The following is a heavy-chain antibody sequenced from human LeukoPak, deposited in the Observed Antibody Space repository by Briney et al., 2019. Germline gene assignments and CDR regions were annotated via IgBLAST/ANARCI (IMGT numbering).Heavy chain of an antibody. V-gene: IGHV4-31*03. Sequence: SETLSLTCTVSGGSISSGGYYWSWIRQHPGKGLEWIGYIYYSGSTYYNPSLKSRVTISVDTSKNQFSLKLSSVTAADTAVYYFAGSSTGKTADAFDVWGQGTMGTVSS. CDR2: IYYSGST. CDR1: GGSISSGGYY. D-gene: IGHD5/OR15-5a*01. CDR3: AGSSTGKTADAFDV. J-gene: IGHJ3*01.